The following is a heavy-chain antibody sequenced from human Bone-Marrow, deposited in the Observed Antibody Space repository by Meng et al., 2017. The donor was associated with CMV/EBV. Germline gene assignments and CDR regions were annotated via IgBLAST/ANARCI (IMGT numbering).Heavy chain of an antibody. J-gene: IGHJ3*02. CDR1: GYTFSSYG. Sequence: ASVKVSCKASGYTFSSYGISWVRQAPGQGLEWMGWISGYDGRTIYGQKFKGRVTMTKDTSTSTAYMELRSLGSDDTAGDYCASDLYGYDNSGYYDDTFDIWGQATMVTVSS. CDR2: ISGYDGRT. D-gene: IGHD3-22*01. V-gene: IGHV1-18*01. CDR3: ASDLYGYDNSGYYDDTFDI.